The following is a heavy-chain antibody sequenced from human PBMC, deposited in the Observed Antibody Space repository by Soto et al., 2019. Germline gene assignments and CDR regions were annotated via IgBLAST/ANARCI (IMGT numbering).Heavy chain of an antibody. Sequence: EVQLVESGGGLVQPGGSLRLSCAASGFTFSGYWMSWVRQAPGKGLEWVANIKQDGSEKYYVDSVKGRFTISRDNAKNSLYLLMNSLRAEDTAVYYCAKNNLECSSTNCFVFDYWGQGTLVTVSS. CDR1: GFTFSGYW. CDR3: AKNNLECSSTNCFVFDY. J-gene: IGHJ4*02. D-gene: IGHD2-2*01. V-gene: IGHV3-7*01. CDR2: IKQDGSEK.